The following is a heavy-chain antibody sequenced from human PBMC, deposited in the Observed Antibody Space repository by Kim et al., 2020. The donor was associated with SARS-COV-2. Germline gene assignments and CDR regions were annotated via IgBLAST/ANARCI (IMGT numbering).Heavy chain of an antibody. CDR1: GYTFTSYY. Sequence: ASVKVSCKASGYTFTSYYMHWVRQAPGQGLEWMGIINPSGGSTSYAQKFQGRVTMTRDTSTSTVYMELSSLRSEDTAVYYCARADPPTVVTPSQEYFQHWGQGTLVTVSS. D-gene: IGHD4-17*01. CDR3: ARADPPTVVTPSQEYFQH. CDR2: INPSGGST. J-gene: IGHJ1*01. V-gene: IGHV1-46*01.